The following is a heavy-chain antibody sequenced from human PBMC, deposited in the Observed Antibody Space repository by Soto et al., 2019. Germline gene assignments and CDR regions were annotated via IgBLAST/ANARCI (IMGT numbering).Heavy chain of an antibody. V-gene: IGHV4-34*01. D-gene: IGHD3-9*01. CDR3: ARSGLRYFDHNPPFDP. CDR2: INHSGST. CDR1: GGSFSGYY. Sequence: SETLSLTCAVYGGSFSGYYWSWIRQPPGKGLEWIGEINHSGSTNYNPSLKSRVTISVDTSKNQFSLKLSSVTAADTAVYYCARSGLRYFDHNPPFDPWGQGTLVT. J-gene: IGHJ5*02.